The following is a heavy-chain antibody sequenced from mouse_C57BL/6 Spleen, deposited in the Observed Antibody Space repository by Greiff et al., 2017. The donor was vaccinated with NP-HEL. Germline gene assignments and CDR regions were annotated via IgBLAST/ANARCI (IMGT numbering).Heavy chain of an antibody. D-gene: IGHD1-1*01. CDR2: IYPGGGYT. CDR3: ARGSTVVATGDD. J-gene: IGHJ2*01. CDR1: GYTFTNYW. Sequence: QVQLQQSGAELVRPGTSVKMSCKASGYTFTNYWIGWAKQRPGHGLEWIGDIYPGGGYTNYNEKFKGKATLTADKSSSTAYMQFSSLTSEDSAIYYCARGSTVVATGDDWGQGTTLTVSS. V-gene: IGHV1-63*01.